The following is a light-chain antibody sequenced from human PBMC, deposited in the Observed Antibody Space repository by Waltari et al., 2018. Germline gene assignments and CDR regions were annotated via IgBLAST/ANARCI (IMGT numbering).Light chain of an antibody. Sequence: EIVLTQSPVTLSLSPGERATLSCRASQSVADYLVWYQQRAGQAPRLLIYDASNRAAGIPDRFRGSGSGTYFTLTISSLEPEDFAVYYCQQRSKWPGTFGQGTKIEIK. CDR1: QSVADY. J-gene: IGKJ1*01. CDR3: QQRSKWPGT. CDR2: DAS. V-gene: IGKV3-11*01.